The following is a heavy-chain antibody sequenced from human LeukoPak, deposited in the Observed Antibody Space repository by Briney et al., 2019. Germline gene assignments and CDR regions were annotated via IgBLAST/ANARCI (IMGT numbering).Heavy chain of an antibody. CDR3: ARYSCPNGVCYYFDY. V-gene: IGHV4-59*01. J-gene: IGHJ4*02. CDR1: GGSISSYY. D-gene: IGHD2-8*01. CDR2: IYYSRST. Sequence: SETLSLTCTVSGGSISSYYWSWIRQPPGKGLEWIGYIYYSRSTNHNPSLKSRVTISVDTPKNQFSLKLSSVTAADTAVYYCARYSCPNGVCYYFDYWGQGTLVTVSS.